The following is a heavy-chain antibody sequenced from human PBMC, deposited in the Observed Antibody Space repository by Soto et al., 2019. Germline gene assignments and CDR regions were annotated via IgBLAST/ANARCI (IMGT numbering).Heavy chain of an antibody. V-gene: IGHV4-59*08. CDR2: IYYSGST. CDR1: GGSISSYY. D-gene: IGHD4-17*01. Sequence: QVQLQESGPGLVKPSETLSLTCTVSGGSISSYYWSWIRQPPGKGLEWIGYIYYSGSTNYNPSLKSRVTISVDTSKNQFPLKLSSVTAADTAVYYCARHPAPTYGDYGLGWFDPWGQGTLVTVSS. J-gene: IGHJ5*02. CDR3: ARHPAPTYGDYGLGWFDP.